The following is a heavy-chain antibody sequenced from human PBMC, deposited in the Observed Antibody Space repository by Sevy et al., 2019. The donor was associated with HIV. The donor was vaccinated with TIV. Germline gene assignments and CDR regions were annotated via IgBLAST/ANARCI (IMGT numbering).Heavy chain of an antibody. J-gene: IGHJ4*02. V-gene: IGHV4-61*01. CDR1: GGSVSSGSYY. CDR2: IYYSGST. CDR3: AIATTYYYDSSGYFFDY. D-gene: IGHD3-22*01. Sequence: SETLSLTCTVSGGSVSSGSYYWSWIRQPPGKGLEWIGYIYYSGSTNYNPSLKSRVTLSVDTSKNQFSLKLSSVTAADTAVSYCAIATTYYYDSSGYFFDYWGQGTLVTVSS.